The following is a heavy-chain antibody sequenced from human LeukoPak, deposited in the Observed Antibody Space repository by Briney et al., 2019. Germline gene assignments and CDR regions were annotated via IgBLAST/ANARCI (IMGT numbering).Heavy chain of an antibody. CDR2: TYYRSKWYN. J-gene: IGHJ6*03. D-gene: IGHD2-15*01. CDR1: GDSVSSNSAA. Sequence: SQTLSLTCAISGDSVSSNSAAWNWIRQSPSRGLEWLGRTYYRSKWYNDYAVSVKSRITINPDTSKNQFSLQLNSVTPEDTAVYYCARDKGYCSGGSCYEGRDCYYMDVWGKGTTVTVSS. V-gene: IGHV6-1*01. CDR3: ARDKGYCSGGSCYEGRDCYYMDV.